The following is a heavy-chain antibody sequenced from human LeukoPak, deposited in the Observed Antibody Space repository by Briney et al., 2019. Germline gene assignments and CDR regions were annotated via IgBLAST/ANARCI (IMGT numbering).Heavy chain of an antibody. CDR3: AKAWRAYGDYHTFDI. D-gene: IGHD4-17*01. CDR2: ILYDGSNK. V-gene: IGHV3-30*18. J-gene: IGHJ3*02. CDR1: SSTFNNAW. Sequence: GGSLRLSCAASSSTFNNAWMNWVRQAPGKGLEWVAVILYDGSNKYNADSVKGRFTISRDTSKNTLYLQMSSLRAEDTAVYYCAKAWRAYGDYHTFDIWGQGTMVTVSS.